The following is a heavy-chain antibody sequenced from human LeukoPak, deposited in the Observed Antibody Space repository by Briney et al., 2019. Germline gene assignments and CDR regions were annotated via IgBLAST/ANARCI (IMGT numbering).Heavy chain of an antibody. CDR1: GITFSSYC. CDR3: DMQMERSPAVLGTFYI. Sequence: GGSLRLSCAASGITFSSYCMNWVRQAPGKGLEWVSSISSSSNYRYYTDSVKGRFTISRDNAENSLYLQMNSLRAEDTAVYYCDMQMERSPAVLGTFYIWGQGTMVTVSS. CDR2: ISSSSNYR. V-gene: IGHV3-21*01. J-gene: IGHJ3*02. D-gene: IGHD2-2*01.